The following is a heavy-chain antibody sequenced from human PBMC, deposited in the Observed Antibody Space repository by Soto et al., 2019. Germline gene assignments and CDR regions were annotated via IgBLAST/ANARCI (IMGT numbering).Heavy chain of an antibody. CDR2: IYYSGST. D-gene: IGHD3-10*01. V-gene: IGHV4-31*03. CDR3: ATYGSGSYYTRRTFDY. J-gene: IGHJ4*02. CDR1: GGSISSGGYY. Sequence: QVQLQESGPGLVKPSQTLSLTCTVSGGSISSGGYYWSWIRQHPGKGLEWIGYIYYSGSTYYNPSHKSRVTISVDTSKNQFSLKLSSVTVADTAVYYCATYGSGSYYTRRTFDYWGQGTLVTVSS.